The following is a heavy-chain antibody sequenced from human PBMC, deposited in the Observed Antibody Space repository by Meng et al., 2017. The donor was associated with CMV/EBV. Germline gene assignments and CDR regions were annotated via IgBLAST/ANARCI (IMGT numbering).Heavy chain of an antibody. CDR3: ARRIVVPAAIEDYFDY. CDR2: IKQDGSRK. J-gene: IGHJ4*02. V-gene: IGHV3-7*01. Sequence: FTFSSYWISWVRQAPGKGLEWVANIKQDGSRKYYVDSVKGRFTISRDNAKNSLYLQMNSLRAEDTAVYYCARRIVVPAAIEDYFDYWGQGTLVTVSS. CDR1: FTFSSYW. D-gene: IGHD2-2*01.